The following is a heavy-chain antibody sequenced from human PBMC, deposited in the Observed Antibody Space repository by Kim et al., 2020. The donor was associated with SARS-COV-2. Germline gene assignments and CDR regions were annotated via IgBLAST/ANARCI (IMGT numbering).Heavy chain of an antibody. D-gene: IGHD3-22*01. V-gene: IGHV3-30*07. CDR3: ARDRSSGYTRSPGWFDP. Sequence: GKVRFTITRDNSKNTLYLQMNSLRAEDTAVYYCARDRSSGYTRSPGWFDPWGQGTLVTVSS. J-gene: IGHJ5*02.